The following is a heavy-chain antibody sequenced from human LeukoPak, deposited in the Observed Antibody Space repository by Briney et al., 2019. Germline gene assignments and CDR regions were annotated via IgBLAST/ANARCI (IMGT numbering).Heavy chain of an antibody. D-gene: IGHD7-27*01. Sequence: GGSLRLSCAASGFTFSTSAMTWVRQAPGKGLEWVSGISGSGVADYADSVKGRFTISRDNSKNTLYLQMNSLRAEDTAVYYCAKDLNWGGRWGQGTLVTVSS. CDR3: AKDLNWGGR. J-gene: IGHJ4*02. V-gene: IGHV3-23*01. CDR1: GFTFSTSA. CDR2: ISGSGVA.